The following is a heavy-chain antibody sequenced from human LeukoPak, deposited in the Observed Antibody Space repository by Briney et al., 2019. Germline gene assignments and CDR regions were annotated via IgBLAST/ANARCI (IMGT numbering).Heavy chain of an antibody. V-gene: IGHV1-2*02. CDR2: INLNSGGT. CDR1: GYTFTAYY. D-gene: IGHD2-21*02. Sequence: ASAKVSCKASGYTFTAYYMHGVRQAPGQGLEGMGWINLNSGGTNSAQKLQGRVAMTRDTSISAAYMELSRLGSDDTAVYYCARVAGGDWYYFDFWGQGTLVTVSS. CDR3: ARVAGGDWYYFDF. J-gene: IGHJ4*02.